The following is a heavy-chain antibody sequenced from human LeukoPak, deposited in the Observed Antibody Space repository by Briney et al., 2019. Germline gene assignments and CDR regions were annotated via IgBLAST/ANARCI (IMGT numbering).Heavy chain of an antibody. J-gene: IGHJ4*02. CDR2: IIPIFGTA. D-gene: IGHD3-3*01. V-gene: IGHV1-69*05. CDR3: ARASYYDFWSGYFFDY. CDR1: GGTFSSYA. Sequence: VASVKVSCKASGGTFSSYAISWVRQAPGQGLEWMGGIIPIFGTANYAQKFQGRVTTTTDESTSTAYMELSSLRSEDTAVYYCARASYYDFWSGYFFDYWGQGTLVTVSS.